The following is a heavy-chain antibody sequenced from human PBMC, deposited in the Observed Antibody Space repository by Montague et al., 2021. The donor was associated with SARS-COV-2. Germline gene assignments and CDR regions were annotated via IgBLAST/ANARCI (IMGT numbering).Heavy chain of an antibody. CDR3: ARAVTTGIDWFDP. D-gene: IGHD4-17*01. J-gene: IGHJ5*02. CDR2: VNYGGST. CDR1: SGSISSHY. Sequence: SETLSLTCTVSSGSISSHYWSWIRQPPGKGLEWIGYVNYGGSTNYNPSFKSRVSISLDTSKNQFSLRLNSVTAADTAVYYCARAVTTGIDWFDPWGQGTLVTVSS. V-gene: IGHV4-59*11.